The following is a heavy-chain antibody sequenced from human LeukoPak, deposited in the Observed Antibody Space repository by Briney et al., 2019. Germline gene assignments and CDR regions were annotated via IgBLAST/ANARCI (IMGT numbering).Heavy chain of an antibody. D-gene: IGHD3-22*01. CDR1: GFPFSSYE. CDR2: ISSSGSTI. Sequence: GGSLRLSCAASGFPFSSYEMNWVRQAPGKGLEWVSYISSSGSTIYYADSVKGRFTISRDNAKNSLYLQMNSLRAEDTAVYYCVVGDYYDSSGYYRAFQHWGQGTLVTVSS. V-gene: IGHV3-48*03. CDR3: VVGDYYDSSGYYRAFQH. J-gene: IGHJ1*01.